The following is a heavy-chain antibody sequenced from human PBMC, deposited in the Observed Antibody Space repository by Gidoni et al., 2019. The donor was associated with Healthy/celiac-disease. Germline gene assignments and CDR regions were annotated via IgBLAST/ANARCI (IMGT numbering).Heavy chain of an antibody. J-gene: IGHJ6*02. CDR2: IDPSDSYT. D-gene: IGHD2-21*02. CDR1: GYSFTSYW. Sequence: EVQLVQSGAEVKKPGESLRISCKGSGYSFTSYWISWVRQMPGKGLEWMGRIDPSDSYTNYSPSFQGHVTISADKSISTAYLQWSSLKASDTAMYYCARHGYVGDSDYCGGDCQYYYYGMDVWGQGTTVTVSS. CDR3: ARHGYVGDSDYCGGDCQYYYYGMDV. V-gene: IGHV5-10-1*03.